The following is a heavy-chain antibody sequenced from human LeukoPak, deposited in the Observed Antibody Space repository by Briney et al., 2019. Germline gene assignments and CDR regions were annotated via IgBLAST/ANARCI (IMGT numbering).Heavy chain of an antibody. D-gene: IGHD5-12*01. CDR1: DYSINSGYY. Sequence: SETLSLTCSVSDYSINSGYYWGWIRQPPGKGLEWIGSIYQSGHAYYNPSLKSRVTISVDTSKNQFSLELNSVIAADTAVYYCARQVATKGEWAFDIWGQGTLVTVSS. J-gene: IGHJ3*02. CDR3: ARQVATKGEWAFDI. CDR2: IYQSGHA. V-gene: IGHV4-38-2*02.